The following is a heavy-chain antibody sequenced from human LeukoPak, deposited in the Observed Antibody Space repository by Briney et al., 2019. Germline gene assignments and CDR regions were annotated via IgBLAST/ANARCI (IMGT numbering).Heavy chain of an antibody. CDR3: ARGRGSSNYFDY. CDR1: GFTFSYYS. D-gene: IGHD6-13*01. CDR2: VSSSGSTI. Sequence: SGGSLRLSCAASGFTFSYYSINWVRQAPGKGLEWVSSVSSSGSTISYADSVKGRFSMSRDNAKNSVYLQMTSLRDEDTAVYYCARGRGSSNYFDYWGKGTLVTVSS. J-gene: IGHJ4*02. V-gene: IGHV3-48*02.